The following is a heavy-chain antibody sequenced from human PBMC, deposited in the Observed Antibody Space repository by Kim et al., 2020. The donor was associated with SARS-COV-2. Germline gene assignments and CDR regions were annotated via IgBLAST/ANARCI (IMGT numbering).Heavy chain of an antibody. Sequence: GGSLRLSCAASGFNFDEYGMNWVRQVPGKGLEWVSSINSNGGNISYADSMKGRLTISRDNAKNSLYLQMHSLRAEDTALYHCARALGSSNYYEVAFEIWGGGTRVTVSS. CDR3: ARALGSSNYYEVAFEI. J-gene: IGHJ3*02. CDR2: INSNGGNI. V-gene: IGHV3-20*01. CDR1: GFNFDEYG. D-gene: IGHD3-22*01.